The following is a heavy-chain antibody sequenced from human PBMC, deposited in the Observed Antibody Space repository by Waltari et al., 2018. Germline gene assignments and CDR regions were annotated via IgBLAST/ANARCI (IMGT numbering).Heavy chain of an antibody. J-gene: IGHJ5*02. D-gene: IGHD1-26*01. CDR2: INWNGDRT. CDR3: AREVPGRAAIDP. Sequence: HLVESGGGVLRLGGSLIFSCAVSGCSFDDYVLRWFRQAPEHGLEWVYGINWNGDRTGYADSVKGRFTISRDNAKNSLYLQMNSLRAEDTALYHCAREVPGRAAIDPWGQGTLVTVSS. V-gene: IGHV3-20*01. CDR1: GCSFDDYV.